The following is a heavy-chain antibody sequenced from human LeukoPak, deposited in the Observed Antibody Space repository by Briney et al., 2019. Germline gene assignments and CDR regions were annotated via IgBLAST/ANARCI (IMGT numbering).Heavy chain of an antibody. CDR2: ISYDRSNK. D-gene: IGHD3-22*01. CDR3: AKDNYYDSSGHDY. V-gene: IGHV3-30*18. J-gene: IGHJ4*02. CDR1: GFTFSSYG. Sequence: GGSLRLSCAASGFTFSSYGMHWVLQAPGKGLEWVAVISYDRSNKYYADSVKGRFTISRDNSKNTLYLQMNSLRAEDTAVYYCAKDNYYDSSGHDYWGQGTLVTVSS.